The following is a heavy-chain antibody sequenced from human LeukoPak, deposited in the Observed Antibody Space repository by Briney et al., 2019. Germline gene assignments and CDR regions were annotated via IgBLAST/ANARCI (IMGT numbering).Heavy chain of an antibody. Sequence: GGSLRLSCAASGFTFSTYGMNWVRQAPGKGLEGVSYISSSSSPIYYADSLRGRFTISRDNAKNSLYLQMNSLRAEDMALYYCAKDTAAFGYSGYGIDYWGQGTLVTVSS. CDR2: ISSSSSPI. V-gene: IGHV3-48*01. J-gene: IGHJ4*02. D-gene: IGHD5-12*01. CDR3: AKDTAAFGYSGYGIDY. CDR1: GFTFSTYG.